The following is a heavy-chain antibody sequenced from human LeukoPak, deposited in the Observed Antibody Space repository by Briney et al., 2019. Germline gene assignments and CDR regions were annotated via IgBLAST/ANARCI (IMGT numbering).Heavy chain of an antibody. Sequence: SETLSLTCTVSGGSLRSSGHWWVWIRQPPGKGLEWIGEINHSGSTNYNPSLKSRVTISVDTSKNQFSLKLSSVTAADTAVYYCARGEYSSSWYPYWGQGTLVAVSS. CDR2: INHSGST. V-gene: IGHV4-39*07. D-gene: IGHD6-13*01. J-gene: IGHJ4*02. CDR3: ARGEYSSSWYPY. CDR1: GGSLRSSGHW.